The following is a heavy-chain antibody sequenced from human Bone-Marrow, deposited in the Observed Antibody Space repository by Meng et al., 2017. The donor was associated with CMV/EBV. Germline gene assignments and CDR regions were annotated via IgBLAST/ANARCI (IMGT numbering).Heavy chain of an antibody. CDR3: AHRLGGNNWNTGHFDY. J-gene: IGHJ4*02. D-gene: IGHD1/OR15-1a*01. CDR2: INWDDDK. Sequence: FSLSTSGVGVGWIRQPPGKALEWLALINWDDDKRYSPSLRSRLTITKDTSKNQVVLTMTNMDPVDTGTYYCAHRLGGNNWNTGHFDYWGQGTLVTVSS. CDR1: FSLSTSGVG. V-gene: IGHV2-5*02.